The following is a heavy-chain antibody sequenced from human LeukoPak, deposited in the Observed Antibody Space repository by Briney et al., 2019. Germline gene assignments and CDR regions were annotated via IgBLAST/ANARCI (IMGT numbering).Heavy chain of an antibody. CDR1: GGSISSSSYY. J-gene: IGHJ6*03. D-gene: IGHD3-16*01. V-gene: IGHV4-39*07. Sequence: SETLSLTCTVSGGSISSSSYYWGWIRQPPGKGLEWIGRIYTSGSTNYNPSLKSRVTMSVDTSKNQFSLKLSSVTAADTAVYYCARDWGVLGYGEEYYYYYMDVWGKGTTVTISS. CDR3: ARDWGVLGYGEEYYYYYMDV. CDR2: IYTSGST.